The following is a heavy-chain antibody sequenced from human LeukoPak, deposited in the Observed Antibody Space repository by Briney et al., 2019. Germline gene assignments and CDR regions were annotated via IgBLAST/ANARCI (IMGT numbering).Heavy chain of an antibody. CDR3: ARGPYSSGWYEKGNWFDP. D-gene: IGHD6-19*01. V-gene: IGHV1-2*02. J-gene: IGHJ5*02. Sequence: ASVKVSCKASGYTFTGYYMHWVRQAPGQGLEWMGWINPNSGGTNHAQKFQGRVTMTRDTSISTAYMELSRLRSDDTAVYYCARGPYSSGWYEKGNWFDPWGQGTLVTVSS. CDR1: GYTFTGYY. CDR2: INPNSGGT.